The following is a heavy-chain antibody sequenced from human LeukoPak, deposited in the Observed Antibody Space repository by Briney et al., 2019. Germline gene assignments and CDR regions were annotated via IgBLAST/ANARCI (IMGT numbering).Heavy chain of an antibody. J-gene: IGHJ3*02. CDR3: AKDQVAMIVVVPDDAFGI. Sequence: GGSLRLSCAASGFTFSSYGMPWVRQAPGPGLEWVAFIRYDGSNKYYADSVKGRFTISRDNSKNTLYLQMNSLRAEDTAVYYCAKDQVAMIVVVPDDAFGIWGQGTMVTVSS. D-gene: IGHD3-22*01. V-gene: IGHV3-30*02. CDR2: IRYDGSNK. CDR1: GFTFSSYG.